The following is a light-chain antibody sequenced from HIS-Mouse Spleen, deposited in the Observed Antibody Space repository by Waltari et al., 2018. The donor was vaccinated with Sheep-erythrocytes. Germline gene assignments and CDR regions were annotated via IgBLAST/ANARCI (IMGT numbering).Light chain of an antibody. Sequence: QSALTQPRSVSGSPGPSVTIPCTGTTSDGVGSNYVSWYQKHPGKAPKLMIYDVSKRPSGVPDRFSGSKSGNTASLTISGLQAEDEADYYCCSYAGSYNHVFATGTKVTVL. CDR2: DVS. CDR3: CSYAGSYNHV. J-gene: IGLJ1*01. CDR1: TSDGVGSNY. V-gene: IGLV2-11*01.